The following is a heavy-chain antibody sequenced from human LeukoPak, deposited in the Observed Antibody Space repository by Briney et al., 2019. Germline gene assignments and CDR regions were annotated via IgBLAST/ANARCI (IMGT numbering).Heavy chain of an antibody. CDR3: ARAKSIADRFDY. D-gene: IGHD6-6*01. V-gene: IGHV1-2*02. Sequence: EASVKVSCKASGYTFTGYYMHWVRQAPGQGLEWMGWINPNSGGTNYAQKFQGRVTMTGDTSISTAYMELSRLRSDDTAVYYCARAKSIADRFDYWGQGTLVTVSS. CDR2: INPNSGGT. CDR1: GYTFTGYY. J-gene: IGHJ4*02.